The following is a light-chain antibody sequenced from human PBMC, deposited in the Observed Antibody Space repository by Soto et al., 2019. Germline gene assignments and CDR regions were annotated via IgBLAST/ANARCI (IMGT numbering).Light chain of an antibody. V-gene: IGKV3-15*01. J-gene: IGKJ1*01. CDR3: QQCTNWPRT. CDR2: GAS. Sequence: EIVMTQSQVSLSVSPGDRATLSCRASQSVSSNLAWYQQKPGQAPRLLIYGASTRATGIPDRFSGSGSGTEFTLTISSLQSEDSAVYYCQQCTNWPRTFGQGTKAEIK. CDR1: QSVSSN.